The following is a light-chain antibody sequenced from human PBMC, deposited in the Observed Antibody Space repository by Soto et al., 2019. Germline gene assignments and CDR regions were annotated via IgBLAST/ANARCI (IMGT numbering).Light chain of an antibody. CDR2: KAS. J-gene: IGKJ1*01. V-gene: IGKV1-5*03. CDR3: QQYNSYPWT. CDR1: QSISSW. Sequence: DIQMTQSPSTLSASVGDRVTITCRASQSISSWLAWYQQKPGKAPKLLIYKASSLESGVPSRFSGSGSGTEFTFIISSLQPDDFASYYCQQYNSYPWTFGQGTKVDIK.